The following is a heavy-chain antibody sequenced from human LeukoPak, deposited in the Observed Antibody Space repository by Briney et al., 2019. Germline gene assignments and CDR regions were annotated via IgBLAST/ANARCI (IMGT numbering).Heavy chain of an antibody. D-gene: IGHD2-15*01. CDR2: LNRAGSIT. V-gene: IGHV3-74*01. CDR1: GFTFSSFA. CDR3: ARGGPYSWDGLDI. Sequence: GGSLRLSCATSGFTFSSFAMHWVRQAPGKGLEWVSTLNRAGSITPYADSVKGRFTISRDNAKNTVYLQMHSLRAEDTAVYYCARGGPYSWDGLDIWGQGTMVTVSS. J-gene: IGHJ3*02.